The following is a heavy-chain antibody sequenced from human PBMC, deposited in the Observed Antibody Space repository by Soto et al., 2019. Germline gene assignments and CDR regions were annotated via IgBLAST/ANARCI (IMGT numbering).Heavy chain of an antibody. V-gene: IGHV3-23*01. CDR1: GFTFSNYA. CDR3: ARAIGADFFDY. CDR2: ISDSGVNT. Sequence: GGSLRLSCTASGFTFSNYAMSWVRQAPGMGLEWVSTISDSGVNTFFGDSMKDRFTISRDNSKSTVYLQLNTVRAEDTAIYYCARAIGADFFDYWGQGTLVTVYS. D-gene: IGHD6-25*01. J-gene: IGHJ4*02.